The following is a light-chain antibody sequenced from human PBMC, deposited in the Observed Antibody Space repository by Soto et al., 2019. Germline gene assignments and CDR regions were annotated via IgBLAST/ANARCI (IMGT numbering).Light chain of an antibody. CDR1: HSVNSH. V-gene: IGKV3-15*01. J-gene: IGKJ5*01. CDR2: GAS. CDR3: QQYNNWPIT. Sequence: MMMTQSPATLSVSPVEIVTLSCRTSHSVNSHVAWYQQKPGQAPRLLLYGASTRATGIPARFSGSRSGTEFTLTINSLQSEDFAVYYCQQYNNWPITFGQGTRREIK.